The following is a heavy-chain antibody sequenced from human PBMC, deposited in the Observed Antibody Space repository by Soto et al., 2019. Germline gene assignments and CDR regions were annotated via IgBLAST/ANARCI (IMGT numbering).Heavy chain of an antibody. D-gene: IGHD3-22*01. J-gene: IGHJ4*01. V-gene: IGHV3-15*07. Sequence: EVQLVESGGGLVKPGGSLRLSCAASGFIFSNAWINWVRQAPGKGLEWVGRIKSKIDGGTTDFAAPVRGRFAISRDESKNIVYMQMNSLKIEDSGVYYCNTDTYSYMMVVRLDNRGHGTLVTVSS. CDR2: IKSKIDGGTT. CDR1: GFIFSNAW. CDR3: NTDTYSYMMVVRLDN.